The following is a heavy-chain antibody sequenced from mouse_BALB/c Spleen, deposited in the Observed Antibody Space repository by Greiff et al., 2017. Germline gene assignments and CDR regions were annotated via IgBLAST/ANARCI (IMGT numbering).Heavy chain of an antibody. V-gene: IGHV1-9*01. J-gene: IGHJ4*01. D-gene: IGHD2-10*02. CDR1: GYTFSSYW. Sequence: VQLQQSGAELMKPGASVKISCKATGYTFSSYWIEWVKQRPGHGLEWIGEILPGSGSTNYNEKFKGKATFTADTSSNTAYMQLSSLTSEDSAVYYCARAYGNYRVYAMDYWGQGTSVTVSS. CDR2: ILPGSGST. CDR3: ARAYGNYRVYAMDY.